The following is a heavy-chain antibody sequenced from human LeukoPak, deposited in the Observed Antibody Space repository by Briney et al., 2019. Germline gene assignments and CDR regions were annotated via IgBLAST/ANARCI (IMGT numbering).Heavy chain of an antibody. J-gene: IGHJ6*03. CDR3: AKEGYSRGYYSYYYMDV. Sequence: GGSLRLSCAASGFTFSSYGMHWVRQAPGKGLEWVTAISYEYYADSVKGRFTISRDNSKNTLYVQMNSLRAEDTAVYYCAKEGYSRGYYSYYYMDVWGKGTTVTVSS. CDR2: ISYE. CDR1: GFTFSSYG. V-gene: IGHV3-30*19. D-gene: IGHD6-13*01.